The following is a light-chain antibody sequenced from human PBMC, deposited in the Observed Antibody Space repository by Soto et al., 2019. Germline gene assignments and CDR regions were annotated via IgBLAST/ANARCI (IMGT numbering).Light chain of an antibody. CDR1: SSDVGGYNY. Sequence: QSVLTQPASVSGPPGQSITISCTGTSSDVGGYNYVSWYQQHAGKAPKLMIYEVSNRPSGVSNRFSGSKSGNTASLTISGLQPGDEADYYCSSYTTSSSYVFGTGTKVTVL. V-gene: IGLV2-14*01. CDR3: SSYTTSSSYV. CDR2: EVS. J-gene: IGLJ1*01.